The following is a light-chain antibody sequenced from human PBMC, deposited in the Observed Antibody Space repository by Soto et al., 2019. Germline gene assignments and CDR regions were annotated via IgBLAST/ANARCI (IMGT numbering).Light chain of an antibody. CDR1: QSLLHSNGYNY. J-gene: IGKJ5*01. V-gene: IGKV2-28*01. Sequence: DILMTRSPLSLPVTGGEPASISCMSSQSLLHSNGYNYLDWYLQKPGQSPQLLIYLGSNRASGVPDRFSGSGSGTDFTLKISRVEAEDVGVYYCMQALQTPITFGQGTRLE. CDR3: MQALQTPIT. CDR2: LGS.